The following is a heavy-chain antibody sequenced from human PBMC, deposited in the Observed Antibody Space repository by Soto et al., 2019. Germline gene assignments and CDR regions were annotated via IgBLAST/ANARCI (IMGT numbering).Heavy chain of an antibody. J-gene: IGHJ6*03. Sequence: SETLSLTCAVYGGSFSGYYWSWIRQPPGKGLEWIGEINHSGSTNYNPSLKSRVTISVDTSKNQFSLKLSSVTAADTAVYYCARSNYDTLTDYYYYYMAVWGKGTTVTVSS. V-gene: IGHV4-34*01. D-gene: IGHD3-9*01. CDR3: ARSNYDTLTDYYYYYMAV. CDR1: GGSFSGYY. CDR2: INHSGST.